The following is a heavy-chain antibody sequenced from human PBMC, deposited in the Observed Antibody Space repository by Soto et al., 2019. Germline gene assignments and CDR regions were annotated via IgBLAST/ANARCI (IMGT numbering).Heavy chain of an antibody. CDR3: AVGAAGTFVFDY. D-gene: IGHD6-13*01. J-gene: IGHJ4*02. V-gene: IGHV1-58*01. Sequence: GASVKVSCKASGFTFTSSAVQWVRQARGQRLEWIGWIVVGSGNTNYAQKFQERVTITRDMSTSTAYMELSSLRSEDTAVYYCAVGAAGTFVFDYWGQGTLVTVSS. CDR1: GFTFTSSA. CDR2: IVVGSGNT.